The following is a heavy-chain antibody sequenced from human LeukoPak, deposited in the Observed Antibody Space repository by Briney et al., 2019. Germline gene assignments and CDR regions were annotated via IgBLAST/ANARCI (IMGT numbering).Heavy chain of an antibody. CDR1: GGSISSRSYY. D-gene: IGHD1-26*01. J-gene: IGHJ5*02. CDR3: ARAVGSSESNWFDP. V-gene: IGHV4-61*02. CDR2: IYTSGSA. Sequence: SQTLSLTCTVSGGSISSRSYYWRWIRQPAGKGLEWIGRIYTSGSANYNPSLKSRVTISLDTSKNQFSLRLSSVTAADTAVYYCARAVGSSESNWFDPWGQGTLATVSS.